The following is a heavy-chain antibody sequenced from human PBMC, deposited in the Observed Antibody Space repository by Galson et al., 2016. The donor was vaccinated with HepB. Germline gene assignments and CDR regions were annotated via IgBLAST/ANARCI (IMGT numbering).Heavy chain of an antibody. J-gene: IGHJ2*01. CDR2: IKHSGST. CDR1: DESFSGFY. V-gene: IGHV4-34*01. Sequence: SETLSLTCVVDDESFSGFYWSWIRQPPGKGLEWIGEIKHSGSTNHNPSLKSRVTMSVDTSKNQFSLKLTSVTAADTAVYYCASRRVHQGNGDYSGWYFDLWGRGTLVTVSS. CDR3: ASRRVHQGNGDYSGWYFDL. D-gene: IGHD4-17*01.